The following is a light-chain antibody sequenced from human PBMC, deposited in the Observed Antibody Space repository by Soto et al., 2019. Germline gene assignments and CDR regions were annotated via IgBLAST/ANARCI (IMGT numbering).Light chain of an antibody. CDR3: VAWDDSLSGVF. Sequence: QSVLTQPPSASGTPGQRVTISCSGSSSNIGSNSVNWYQHLPGTAPKLLIYSNNQRPSGVPDRFSGSKSGTSASLAIRGLQSEDEADYYCVAWDDSLSGVFFGGGTKLTVL. J-gene: IGLJ2*01. CDR2: SNN. V-gene: IGLV1-44*01. CDR1: SSNIGSNS.